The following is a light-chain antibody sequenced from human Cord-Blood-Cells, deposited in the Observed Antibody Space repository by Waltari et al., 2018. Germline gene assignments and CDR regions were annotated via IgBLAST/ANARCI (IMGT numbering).Light chain of an antibody. CDR2: DVS. CDR3: CSYAGSYTWV. V-gene: IGLV2-11*01. CDR1: SSDVGGFNF. J-gene: IGLJ3*02. Sequence: QSALTQPHSVSGSPGQSATISCTGTSSDVGGFNFVSWYQQHPGKAPKLMIYDVSKRPSGVPDRFSGSKSGNTASLTISGLQAEDEADYYCCSYAGSYTWVFGGGTKLTVL.